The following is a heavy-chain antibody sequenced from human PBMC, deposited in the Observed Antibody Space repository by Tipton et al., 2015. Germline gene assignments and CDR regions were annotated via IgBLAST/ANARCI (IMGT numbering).Heavy chain of an antibody. Sequence: TLSLTCSVSSDSISKYYWSWIRQPPGKELEWIGNIHHSGDTYYNPSLKSRVTISVDTSKNQFSLKLSSVTAADTAVYYCARQSGESSGWPSAFDIWGQGTMVTVSS. CDR1: SDSISKYY. V-gene: IGHV4-59*04. D-gene: IGHD6-19*01. CDR2: IHHSGDT. CDR3: ARQSGESSGWPSAFDI. J-gene: IGHJ3*02.